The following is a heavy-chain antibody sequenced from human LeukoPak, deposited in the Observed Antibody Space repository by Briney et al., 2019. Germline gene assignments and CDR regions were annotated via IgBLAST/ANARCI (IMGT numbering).Heavy chain of an antibody. V-gene: IGHV5-51*01. CDR3: ASGYLYYFDY. CDR1: EDSFTASC. J-gene: IGHJ4*02. Sequence: GRPLKISWKASEDSFTASCVAWVGQIHGKGREWMGIIYPDDSDTRYSPSFQGQVTISADNSISTAYLQWSSLKASDTAVYYCASGYLYYFDYWGQGSLVTVSS. D-gene: IGHD6-13*01. CDR2: IYPDDSDT.